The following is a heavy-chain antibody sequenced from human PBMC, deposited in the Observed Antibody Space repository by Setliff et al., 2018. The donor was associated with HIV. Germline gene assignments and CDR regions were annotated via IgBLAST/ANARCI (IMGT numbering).Heavy chain of an antibody. CDR2: IYSAGST. J-gene: IGHJ4*02. Sequence: PGGSLRLSCAASGFIVSSNYMSWVRQAPGKGLEWVSVIYSAGSTYYADSVKGRFTISRDNSKNALYLQMNSLRAEETAVYYCAARGNLVGIDFDYWGQGTLVTVSS. V-gene: IGHV3-53*01. D-gene: IGHD2-21*01. CDR1: GFIVSSNY. CDR3: AARGNLVGIDFDY.